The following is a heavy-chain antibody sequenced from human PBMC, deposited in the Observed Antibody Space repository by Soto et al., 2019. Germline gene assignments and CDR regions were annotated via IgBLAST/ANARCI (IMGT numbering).Heavy chain of an antibody. J-gene: IGHJ4*02. CDR2: ISYDGSNK. CDR1: GFTFSSYG. V-gene: IGHV3-30*18. D-gene: IGHD3-10*01. CDR3: AKDYYSFTSWSHIDY. Sequence: QVQLVESGGGVVQPGRSLRLSCAASGFTFSSYGMHWVRQAPGKGLEWVAVISYDGSNKYYADSVKGRFTISRDNSMNTLYLQMNSLRAEDTAVYYCAKDYYSFTSWSHIDYWGQGTLVTVSS.